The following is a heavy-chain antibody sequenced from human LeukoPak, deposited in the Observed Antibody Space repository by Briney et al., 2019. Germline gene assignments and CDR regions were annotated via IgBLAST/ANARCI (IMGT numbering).Heavy chain of an antibody. Sequence: GRSLRLSCAASGFTFSSYAMHWVRQAPGKGLEWVAVISYDGSNKYYADSVKGRFTISRDNSKNTLYLQMNSLRAEDTAVYYCARVDRIVGAAYYYYGMDVWGQGTTVTVSS. J-gene: IGHJ6*02. CDR1: GFTFSSYA. CDR3: ARVDRIVGAAYYYYGMDV. D-gene: IGHD1-26*01. CDR2: ISYDGSNK. V-gene: IGHV3-30-3*01.